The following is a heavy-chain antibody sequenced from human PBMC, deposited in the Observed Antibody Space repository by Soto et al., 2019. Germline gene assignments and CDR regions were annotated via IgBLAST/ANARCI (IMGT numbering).Heavy chain of an antibody. CDR3: AKVTLFTIFGAVHHY. J-gene: IGHJ4*02. V-gene: IGHV3-23*01. Sequence: GGSLRLSCAASGFTFSSYAMSWVRQAPGKGLEWVSANSGSGGSTDYADSVKGRFTISRDNSKNTLYLQMNSLRAEDTALYYCAKVTLFTIFGAVHHYWGQGTLVTVSS. CDR1: GFTFSSYA. CDR2: NSGSGGST. D-gene: IGHD3-3*01.